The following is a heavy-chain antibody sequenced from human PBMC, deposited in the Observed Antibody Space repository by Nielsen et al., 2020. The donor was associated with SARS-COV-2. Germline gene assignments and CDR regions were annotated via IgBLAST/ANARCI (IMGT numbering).Heavy chain of an antibody. CDR1: GFTFSIYA. J-gene: IGHJ4*02. CDR3: ARGLGLTNDY. Sequence: GESLKISCAASGFTFSIYAMSWVRQAPAKGLEWVSTVSESGETTYYADSVKGRFTISRDNSKSTLYLQMNSLRAEDTAVYYCARGLGLTNDYWGQGTLVTVSS. CDR2: VSESGETT. V-gene: IGHV3-23*01. D-gene: IGHD1-1*01.